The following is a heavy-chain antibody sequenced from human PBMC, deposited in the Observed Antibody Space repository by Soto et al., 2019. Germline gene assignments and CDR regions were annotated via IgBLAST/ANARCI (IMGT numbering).Heavy chain of an antibody. V-gene: IGHV3-33*01. Sequence: QVQLVESGGGVVQPGRSLRLSCAASGFTFSSYGMHWVRQAPGKGLEWVAVIWYDGSNKYYADSGKGRFTISRDNSKNTLYLQMNSLRAEDTAVYYCARELRFGELSHYYYGMDVWGQGTTVTVSS. J-gene: IGHJ6*02. CDR1: GFTFSSYG. CDR2: IWYDGSNK. D-gene: IGHD3-10*01. CDR3: ARELRFGELSHYYYGMDV.